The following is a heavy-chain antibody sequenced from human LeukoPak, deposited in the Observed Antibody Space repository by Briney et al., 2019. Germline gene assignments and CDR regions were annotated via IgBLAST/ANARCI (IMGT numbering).Heavy chain of an antibody. V-gene: IGHV3-48*03. J-gene: IGHJ4*02. Sequence: PGGSLRLSCAASGFTFSSYEMNWVRQAPGKRLEWVSYISSSAGSIYLADSVKDRFSVSRDNAKNSLYLQMTSQRAEDTGIYYCARVLLGGYDRPIDFWGQGTLVTVSS. CDR2: ISSSAGSI. CDR3: ARVLLGGYDRPIDF. D-gene: IGHD5-12*01. CDR1: GFTFSSYE.